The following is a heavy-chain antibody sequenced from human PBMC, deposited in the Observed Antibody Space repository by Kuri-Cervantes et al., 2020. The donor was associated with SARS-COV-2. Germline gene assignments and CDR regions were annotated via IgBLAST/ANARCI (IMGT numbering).Heavy chain of an antibody. J-gene: IGHJ6*03. CDR3: ARGGGDTAAIEYYSNFYMDV. D-gene: IGHD2-2*02. CDR1: GFTFGDYA. V-gene: IGHV3-49*03. Sequence: GESLKISCTGSGFTFGDYAMSWFRRVPGKGLRWVGFIRRRAFGGTTQSDASVRGRFIISRDDSRRIAYLQMTGLRVEDTGTYFCARGGGDTAAIEYYSNFYMDVWGKGTSVTVSS. CDR2: IRRRAFGGTT.